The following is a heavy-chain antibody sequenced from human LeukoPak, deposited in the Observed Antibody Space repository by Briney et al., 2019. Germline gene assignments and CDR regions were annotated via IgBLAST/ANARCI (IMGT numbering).Heavy chain of an antibody. CDR2: VKSKTDGETT. Sequence: PGGSLRLSCEVSGFTFSSYAMSWVRQAPGKGLEWIGRVKSKTDGETTDYAAPVKGRFTISRDDSKNTLYLQMNSLKTEDTAVYYCARDRETAMADWGQGTLVTVSS. V-gene: IGHV3-15*01. CDR1: GFTFSSYA. CDR3: ARDRETAMAD. J-gene: IGHJ4*02. D-gene: IGHD5-18*01.